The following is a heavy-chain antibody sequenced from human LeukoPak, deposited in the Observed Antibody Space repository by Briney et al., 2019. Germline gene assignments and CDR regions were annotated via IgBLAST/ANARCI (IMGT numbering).Heavy chain of an antibody. Sequence: ASVKVSCKASGYTFIIYGISWVRQAPGQGLEWMGWISAYNGNTNYAQKLQGRVTMTTDTSTGTAYMELRSLRSDDTAVYYCARDQGGTYYPDYWGQGTLVTVSS. D-gene: IGHD1-26*01. J-gene: IGHJ4*02. CDR2: ISAYNGNT. CDR3: ARDQGGTYYPDY. CDR1: GYTFIIYG. V-gene: IGHV1-18*01.